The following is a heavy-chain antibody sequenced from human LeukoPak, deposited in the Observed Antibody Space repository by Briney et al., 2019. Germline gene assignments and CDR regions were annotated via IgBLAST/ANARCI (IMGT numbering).Heavy chain of an antibody. J-gene: IGHJ4*02. V-gene: IGHV3-23*01. CDR2: ISGSGGTT. D-gene: IGHD6-19*01. Sequence: PGGSLRLSCAASGFTFSSYGMNWVRQAPGKGLEWVSAISGSGGTTYYADSVKGRFTVSRDNSKNTLYLQMNSLRAEDTAVYYCAKDNSSGIFDYWGQGTLVTVSS. CDR3: AKDNSSGIFDY. CDR1: GFTFSSYG.